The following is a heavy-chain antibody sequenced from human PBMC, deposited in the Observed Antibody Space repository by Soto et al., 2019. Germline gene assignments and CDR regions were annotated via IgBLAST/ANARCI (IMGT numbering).Heavy chain of an antibody. Sequence: QEELVQSGAEVKKPGSSVNVSCKASGGTFASYIITWVRQAPGQRLEWMGEIIPLLKTVNYAQKFQGRVTITGDRSTSTVYMALSRLRSDDTAVYYCARDPVDLFGYMDVWGHGTTVTVS. CDR3: ARDPVDLFGYMDV. CDR1: GGTFASYI. CDR2: IIPLLKTV. V-gene: IGHV1-69*06. D-gene: IGHD6-25*01. J-gene: IGHJ6*02.